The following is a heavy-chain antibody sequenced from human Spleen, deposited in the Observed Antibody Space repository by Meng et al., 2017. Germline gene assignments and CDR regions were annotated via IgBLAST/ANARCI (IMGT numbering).Heavy chain of an antibody. Sequence: GESLKISCAASGFTFSSYEMNWVRQAPGKGLEWVSYTSSTGRVIYYADSVKGRFTVSRDNAKNSLYLQLNSLRAEDTALYYCTRFSSGWYSSASGNFDYWGQGTLVTVSS. V-gene: IGHV3-48*03. D-gene: IGHD6-19*01. CDR3: TRFSSGWYSSASGNFDY. J-gene: IGHJ4*02. CDR2: TSSTGRVI. CDR1: GFTFSSYE.